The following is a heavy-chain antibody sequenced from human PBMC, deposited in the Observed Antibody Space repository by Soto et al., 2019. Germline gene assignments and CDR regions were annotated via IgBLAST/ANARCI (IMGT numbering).Heavy chain of an antibody. CDR1: GGSITNTKW. J-gene: IGHJ6*02. Sequence: QVQLQESGPGLVKPSGTLSLSCAVSGGSITNTKWWTWVRQAPGKGLEWIGAISRSEGSTYNPSRKRRPAMSLETSNNRFALRLSSVTAADTGVYYCATQALCYAWDVWGQGTTVTVS. V-gene: IGHV4-4*02. D-gene: IGHD2-15*01. CDR3: ATQALCYAWDV. CDR2: ISRSEGS.